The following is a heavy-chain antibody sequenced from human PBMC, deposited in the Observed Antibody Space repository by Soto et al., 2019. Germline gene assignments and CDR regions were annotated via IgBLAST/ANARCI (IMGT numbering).Heavy chain of an antibody. CDR3: ARSPTRGAYYYDSSGYYFYY. CDR2: IFSNDEK. V-gene: IGHV2-26*01. CDR1: GFSLSNARMG. D-gene: IGHD3-22*01. Sequence: SVPTLVNPTETLTLTCTVSGFSLSNARMGVSWIRQPPGKALEWLAHIFSNDEKSYSTSLKSRLNISKDTSKSQVVLTMTNMDPVDTATYYCARSPTRGAYYYDSSGYYFYYWGQGTLVTVSS. J-gene: IGHJ4*02.